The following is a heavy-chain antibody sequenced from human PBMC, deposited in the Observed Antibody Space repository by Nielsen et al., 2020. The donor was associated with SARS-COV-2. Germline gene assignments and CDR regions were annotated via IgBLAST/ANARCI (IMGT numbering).Heavy chain of an antibody. D-gene: IGHD2-15*01. V-gene: IGHV3-23*01. CDR2: ISGSGYST. CDR3: AKEKGYCSGGRCRSPFDS. CDR1: GFTFSRTS. Sequence: GGSLRLSCAASGFTFSRTSMNWVRQAPGKGLEWVSMISGSGYSTYYADSVKGRFTISRDNSKNTAYLEMNRLRAEDTAVYFCAKEKGYCSGGRCRSPFDSWGQGALVTVSS. J-gene: IGHJ4*02.